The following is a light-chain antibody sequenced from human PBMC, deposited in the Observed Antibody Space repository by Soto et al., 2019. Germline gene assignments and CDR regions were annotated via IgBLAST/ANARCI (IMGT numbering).Light chain of an antibody. CDR1: QSVSSY. J-gene: IGKJ2*01. Sequence: EIVLTQSPATLSLSPGERATLSCRASQSVSSYLAWYQQKPGQAPRLLIYDASNRATGIPARFSGSGSGTDFTLTISSLEPEDFAVYYCQQRSNWPSRTFGQGIKLEIK. V-gene: IGKV3-11*01. CDR2: DAS. CDR3: QQRSNWPSRT.